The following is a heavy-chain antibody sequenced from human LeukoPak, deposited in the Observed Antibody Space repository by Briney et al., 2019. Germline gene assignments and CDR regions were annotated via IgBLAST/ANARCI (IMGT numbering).Heavy chain of an antibody. CDR1: GFTFGDYG. Sequence: GGSLRLSCAASGFTFGDYGMSWVRQAPGKGLEWVSGINWNGGSTGYADSVKGRFTISRDNAKNSLYLWMTSLTADDTAVYYCARGTYYYEFWGQGTLAIVSS. CDR3: ARGTYYYEF. J-gene: IGHJ4*02. V-gene: IGHV3-20*04. D-gene: IGHD3-10*01. CDR2: INWNGGST.